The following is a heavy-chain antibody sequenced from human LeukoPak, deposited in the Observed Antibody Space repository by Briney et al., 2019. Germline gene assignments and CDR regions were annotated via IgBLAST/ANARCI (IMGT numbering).Heavy chain of an antibody. D-gene: IGHD3-9*01. V-gene: IGHV1-18*01. Sequence: ASVKVSCKASGYTFTSYGISWVRQAPGQGLGWMGWISAYNGNTNYAQKLQGRVTMTTDTSTSTAYMELRSLRSDDTAVYYCARDRAAVRYFDWFSEPGSVAFDIWGQGTMVTVSS. CDR3: ARDRAAVRYFDWFSEPGSVAFDI. CDR1: GYTFTSYG. CDR2: ISAYNGNT. J-gene: IGHJ3*02.